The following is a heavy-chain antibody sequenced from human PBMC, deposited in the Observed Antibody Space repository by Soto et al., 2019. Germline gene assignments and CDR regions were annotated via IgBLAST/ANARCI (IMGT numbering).Heavy chain of an antibody. CDR2: IGGSGDST. V-gene: IGHV3-23*01. D-gene: IGHD5-18*01. Sequence: GGSLRLSCAASGFTFSSYAMSWVRQAPGKGLEWVSAIGGSGDSTYYADSVKGRLTISRDNSKNTLYLKVNSLRAEDTAVYYCEKVLDASMVVNGYLYWGQGTLVTVSS. J-gene: IGHJ4*02. CDR1: GFTFSSYA. CDR3: EKVLDASMVVNGYLY.